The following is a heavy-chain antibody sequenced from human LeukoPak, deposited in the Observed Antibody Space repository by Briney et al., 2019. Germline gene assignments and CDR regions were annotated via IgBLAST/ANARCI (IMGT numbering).Heavy chain of an antibody. Sequence: ASVKVSCKASGYIFTNYGISWVRQAPGQGLEWMGWISGYNGNTKFVQRFQGRDPMTTDTSTSTAYMELRSLISDDTAVYFCARDDLDTVMGACDRWRQGSLVIVRS. D-gene: IGHD5-18*01. CDR1: GYIFTNYG. J-gene: IGHJ5*02. V-gene: IGHV1-18*04. CDR2: ISGYNGNT. CDR3: ARDDLDTVMGACDR.